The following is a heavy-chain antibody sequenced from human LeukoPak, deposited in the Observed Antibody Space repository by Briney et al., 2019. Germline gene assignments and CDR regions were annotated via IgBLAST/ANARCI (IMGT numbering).Heavy chain of an antibody. D-gene: IGHD3-16*02. J-gene: IGHJ5*02. CDR3: ARDIERNWFDP. CDR1: GFTFSDYY. Sequence: GGSLRLSCAASGFTFSDYYMSWIRQAPGKGLEWVSYISSSGSTIYYADSVKGRFTISRVNAKNSLYLQMNSLRAEDTAVYYCARDIERNWFDPWGQGTLVTVSS. V-gene: IGHV3-11*01. CDR2: ISSSGSTI.